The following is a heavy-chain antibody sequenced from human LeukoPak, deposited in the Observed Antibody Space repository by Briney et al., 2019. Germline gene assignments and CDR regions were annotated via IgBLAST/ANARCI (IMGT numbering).Heavy chain of an antibody. V-gene: IGHV5-51*01. Sequence: GESLKISCKGPGYSFINYWIGWVRQMPGKGLEWMGIIYPGDSDTRYSPSFQGQVTISADKSISTAYLQWSSLKASDTAMYYCARHGGDCSSTICSYPFDYWGQGTLVTVSS. D-gene: IGHD2-2*01. J-gene: IGHJ4*02. CDR3: ARHGGDCSSTICSYPFDY. CDR2: IYPGDSDT. CDR1: GYSFINYW.